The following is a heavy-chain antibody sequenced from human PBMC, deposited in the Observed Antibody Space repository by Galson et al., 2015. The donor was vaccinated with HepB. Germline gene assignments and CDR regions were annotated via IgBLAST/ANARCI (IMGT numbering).Heavy chain of an antibody. V-gene: IGHV3-30*04. J-gene: IGHJ3*02. Sequence: SLRLSCAASGFTFSSYAMHWVRQAPGKGLEWVAVISYDGNNKYYADSVKGRFTISRDNSKDTLYLQMNSLRAEDTAVYYCARALAGAIYRSGWYDAFDIWGQGTMVTVSS. CDR2: ISYDGNNK. CDR3: ARALAGAIYRSGWYDAFDI. D-gene: IGHD6-19*01. CDR1: GFTFSSYA.